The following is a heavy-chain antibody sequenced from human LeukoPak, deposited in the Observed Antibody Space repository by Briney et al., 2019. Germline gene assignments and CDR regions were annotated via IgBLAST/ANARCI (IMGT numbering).Heavy chain of an antibody. J-gene: IGHJ5*02. CDR1: GYTFTGYY. D-gene: IGHD6-13*01. Sequence: GASVKVSCKASGYTFTGYYMHWVRQAPGQGLEWMGWINPNSGGTNYAQKFQGRVTMTRDTSISTAYMELSRLRSDDTAVYYCARDHAGIAAAGIFLYNWFDPWGQGTLVTVSS. CDR3: ARDHAGIAAAGIFLYNWFDP. CDR2: INPNSGGT. V-gene: IGHV1-2*02.